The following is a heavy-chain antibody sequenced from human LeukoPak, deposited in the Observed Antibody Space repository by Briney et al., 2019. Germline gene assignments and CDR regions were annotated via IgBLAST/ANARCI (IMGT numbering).Heavy chain of an antibody. CDR3: AREGIAVAPGDYYGMDV. D-gene: IGHD6-19*01. V-gene: IGHV7-4-1*02. J-gene: IGHJ6*02. CDR2: INTNTGNP. Sequence: ASVKVSCKASGYTFTSYAMNWVRQAPGQGLEWMGWINTNTGNPTCAQGFTGRFVFSLDTSVSTAYLQISSLKAEDTAVYYCAREGIAVAPGDYYGMDVWGQGTTVTVSS. CDR1: GYTFTSYA.